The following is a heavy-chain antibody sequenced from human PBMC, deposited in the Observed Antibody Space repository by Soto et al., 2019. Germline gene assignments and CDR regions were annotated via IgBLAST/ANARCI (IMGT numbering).Heavy chain of an antibody. J-gene: IGHJ6*02. CDR2: IYYSGST. V-gene: IGHV4-30-4*01. Sequence: TLSLTCTVSGGSISSGDYYWSWIRQPPGKGLEWIGYIYYSGSTYYNPSLKSRVTISVDTSKNQFSLKLSSVTAADTAVYYCARDKGDYYDSSGYSYYYGMDVWGQGTTVTVSS. D-gene: IGHD3-22*01. CDR1: GGSISSGDYY. CDR3: ARDKGDYYDSSGYSYYYGMDV.